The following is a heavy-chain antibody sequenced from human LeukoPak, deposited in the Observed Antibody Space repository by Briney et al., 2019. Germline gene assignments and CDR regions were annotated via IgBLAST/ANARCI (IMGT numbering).Heavy chain of an antibody. D-gene: IGHD6-6*01. CDR3: ARGGIAARLAN. CDR1: GDSISSSSYY. CDR2: IHYSGST. Sequence: SETLSLTCTVSGDSISSSSYYWGWLRQPPGKGLEWIGSIHYSGSTYYNPSLESRVTISVDTSKNQFSLRLSSVTAADTAVYYCARGGIAARLANWGQGTLVTVS. V-gene: IGHV4-39*07. J-gene: IGHJ4*02.